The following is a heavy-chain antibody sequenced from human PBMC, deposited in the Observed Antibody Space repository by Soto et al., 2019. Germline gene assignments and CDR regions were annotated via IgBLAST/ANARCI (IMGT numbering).Heavy chain of an antibody. D-gene: IGHD6-13*01. CDR1: GGSISSSSYY. V-gene: IGHV4-39*01. Sequence: SETLSLTCTVSGGSISSSSYYWGWIRQPPGKGLEWIGSIYYSGSTYYNPPLKSRVTISVDTSKNQFSLKLSSVTAADTAVYYCARQGYSSSWYALDYYYYGMDVWGQGTTVTVSS. CDR3: ARQGYSSSWYALDYYYYGMDV. J-gene: IGHJ6*02. CDR2: IYYSGST.